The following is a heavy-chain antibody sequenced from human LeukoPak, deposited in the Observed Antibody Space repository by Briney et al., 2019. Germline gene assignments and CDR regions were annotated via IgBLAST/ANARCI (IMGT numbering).Heavy chain of an antibody. V-gene: IGHV3-21*01. CDR3: ARNAYYDSGGLPPQIYHYYYMDV. Sequence: PGGSLRLSCAASGFTFSSYSIHWVRQAPGKGLEWVSSITSSSTYIYYADSVKGRFTISRDNAKNSLYLQMNSLRAEDTAVYYCARNAYYDSGGLPPQIYHYYYMDVWGKGTTVTISS. CDR2: ITSSSTYI. D-gene: IGHD3-10*01. J-gene: IGHJ6*03. CDR1: GFTFSSYS.